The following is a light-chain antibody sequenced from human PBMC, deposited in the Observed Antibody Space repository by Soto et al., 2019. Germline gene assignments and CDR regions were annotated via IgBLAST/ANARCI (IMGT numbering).Light chain of an antibody. Sequence: IPLTQSPSSLSASVGDRVTITCRASQGISSYLAWYQQKPGKAPKLLIYAASTLQSGVPSRFSGSGSGTDFTLTISRLEPEDFAVYYCQQYGSSQAFGQGTKVEIK. J-gene: IGKJ1*01. CDR1: QGISSY. CDR2: AAS. V-gene: IGKV1-9*01. CDR3: QQYGSSQA.